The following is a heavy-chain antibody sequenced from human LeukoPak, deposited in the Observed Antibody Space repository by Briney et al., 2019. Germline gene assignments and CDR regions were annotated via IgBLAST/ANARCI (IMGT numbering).Heavy chain of an antibody. Sequence: ASVKVSCKASGYTFTSYYMHWVRLAPGQGLEWMGIINPSGGSTSYAQKFQGRVTMTRDTSTSTVYMELSSLRSEDTAVYYCARESMHYYDSSGYYPGPWGQGTLVTVSS. CDR2: INPSGGST. CDR1: GYTFTSYY. V-gene: IGHV1-46*01. J-gene: IGHJ5*02. CDR3: ARESMHYYDSSGYYPGP. D-gene: IGHD3-22*01.